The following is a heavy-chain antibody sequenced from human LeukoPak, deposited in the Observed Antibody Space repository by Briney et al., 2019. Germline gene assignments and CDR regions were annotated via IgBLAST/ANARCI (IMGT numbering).Heavy chain of an antibody. D-gene: IGHD2-2*01. V-gene: IGHV1-2*02. CDR3: ASCPAGSSRRWFDP. Sequence: ASVKVSCKASGYTFTGYYMHWVRQAPGQGLEWMRWINPNSGGTNYAQKFQGRVTMTRDTSISTAYMELSRLRSDDTAVYYCASCPAGSSRRWFDPWGQGTLVTVSS. CDR2: INPNSGGT. CDR1: GYTFTGYY. J-gene: IGHJ5*02.